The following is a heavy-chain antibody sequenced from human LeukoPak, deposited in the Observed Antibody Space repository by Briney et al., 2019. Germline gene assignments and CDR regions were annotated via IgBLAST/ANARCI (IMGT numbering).Heavy chain of an antibody. Sequence: GSLRLSCVASGFTFSNYWMSWVRQAPGKGLEWVATIKIDGSEKYYVDSVKGRFTISRDNAENSLYLRMSSLRAEDTALYYCARYSPPNSSSFKSFSYWGQGTLVTVSS. CDR2: IKIDGSEK. V-gene: IGHV3-7*01. D-gene: IGHD6-13*01. J-gene: IGHJ4*02. CDR3: ARYSPPNSSSFKSFSY. CDR1: GFTFSNYW.